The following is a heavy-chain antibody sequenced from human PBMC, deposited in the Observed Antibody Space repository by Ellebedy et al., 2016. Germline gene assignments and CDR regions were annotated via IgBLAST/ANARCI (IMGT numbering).Heavy chain of an antibody. D-gene: IGHD3-10*01. CDR2: ISWNSGSI. CDR1: GFTFDDYA. CDR3: ARDGLARGRMDV. V-gene: IGHV3-9*01. J-gene: IGHJ6*02. Sequence: SLKISXAASGFTFDDYAMHWVRQAPGKGLEWVSGISWNSGSIGYADSVKGRFTISRDNAKNSLYLQMNSLRAEDTALYYCARDGLARGRMDVWGQGTTVTVSS.